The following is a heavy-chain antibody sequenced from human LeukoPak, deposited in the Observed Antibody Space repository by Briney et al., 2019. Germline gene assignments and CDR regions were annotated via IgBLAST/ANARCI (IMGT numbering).Heavy chain of an antibody. J-gene: IGHJ3*02. CDR2: IYYSGST. D-gene: IGHD2-21*01. Sequence: SETLSLTCTVSGDSISSSYYYWGWIRQPPGKGLEWIGSIYYSGSTYYNPSLKSRVTISVDTSKNQFSLKLSSVTAADTAVYYSSAIPVWFDDAFDIWGQGTMVTVSS. CDR1: GDSISSSYYY. V-gene: IGHV4-39*07. CDR3: SAIPVWFDDAFDI.